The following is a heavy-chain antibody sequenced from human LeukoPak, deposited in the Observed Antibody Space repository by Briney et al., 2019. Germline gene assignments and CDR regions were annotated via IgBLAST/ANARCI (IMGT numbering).Heavy chain of an antibody. J-gene: IGHJ4*02. V-gene: IGHV1-18*01. D-gene: IGHD3-16*01. Sequence: ASVKVSCKASGYTFSSHGITWVRQAPGQGLEWMGWISGYNGNTNYAQKLEGRVTMTTDTSTSTAYMELRGLRSDDTAVYYCARGGRTLPHGYWGQGTLVTVSS. CDR1: GYTFSSHG. CDR3: ARGGRTLPHGY. CDR2: ISGYNGNT.